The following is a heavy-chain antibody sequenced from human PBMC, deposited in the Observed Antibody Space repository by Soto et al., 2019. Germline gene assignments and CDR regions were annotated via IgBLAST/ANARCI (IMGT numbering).Heavy chain of an antibody. J-gene: IGHJ4*02. V-gene: IGHV1-2*04. Sequence: GASVKVSCKASGYTFTGYYMHWVRQAPGQGLEWMGRINPNSGGTNYAQKFQGWVTMTRDTSISTAYMELSRLRSDDTAVYYCARDGPITMVRVIDYWGQGTLVTVSS. CDR2: INPNSGGT. CDR3: ARDGPITMVRVIDY. D-gene: IGHD3-10*01. CDR1: GYTFTGYY.